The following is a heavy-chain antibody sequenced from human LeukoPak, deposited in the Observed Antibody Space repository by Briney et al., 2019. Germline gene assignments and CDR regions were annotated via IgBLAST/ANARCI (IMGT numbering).Heavy chain of an antibody. CDR1: GGSISSSSYY. CDR2: IYYSGST. Sequence: SETLSLTCTVSGGSISSSSYYWGWIRQPPGKGLEWIGSIYYSGSTHYNPSLKSRVTISVDTSKNQFSLKMSSVTAADTAVYYCARNVAYYGSGSYPDYWGQGTLVTVSS. V-gene: IGHV4-39*01. J-gene: IGHJ4*02. D-gene: IGHD3-10*01. CDR3: ARNVAYYGSGSYPDY.